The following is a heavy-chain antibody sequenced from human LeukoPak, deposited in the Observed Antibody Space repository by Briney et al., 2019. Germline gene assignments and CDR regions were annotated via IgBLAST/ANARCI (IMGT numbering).Heavy chain of an antibody. CDR3: ARQHIWELRAFDI. D-gene: IGHD1-26*01. J-gene: IGHJ3*02. CDR1: GYSFTSYW. CDR2: IYPGDSDT. Sequence: GESLKISCKGSGYSFTSYWIGLVRQMPGKGLEWMGIIYPGDSDTRYSPSFQGQVTILADKSISTAYLQWSSLKAWDTAMYYCARQHIWELRAFDIWGQETMVTVSS. V-gene: IGHV5-51*01.